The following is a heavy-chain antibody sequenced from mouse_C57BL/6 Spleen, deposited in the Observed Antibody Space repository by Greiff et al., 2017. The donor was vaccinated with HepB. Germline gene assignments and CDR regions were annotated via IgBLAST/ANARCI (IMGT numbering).Heavy chain of an antibody. CDR2: IYPGDGDT. D-gene: IGHD6-1*01. V-gene: IGHV1-82*01. J-gene: IGHJ2*01. CDR3: ARSEANGYFDY. CDR1: GYAFSSSW. Sequence: QVQLQQSGPELVKPGASVKISCKASGYAFSSSWMNWVKQRPGTGLEWIGRIYPGDGDTNYNGKFKGKATLTADKSSSTAYMQISSLTAEDSAVYFGARSEANGYFDYWGQGTTLTVSS.